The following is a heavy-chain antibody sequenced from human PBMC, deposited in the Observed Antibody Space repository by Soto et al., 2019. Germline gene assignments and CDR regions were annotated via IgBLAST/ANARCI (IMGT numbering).Heavy chain of an antibody. CDR2: ISSSSSTI. CDR1: GFTFSTYS. J-gene: IGHJ3*02. V-gene: IGHV3-48*01. CDR3: ATANTPYAFDM. Sequence: GGSLRLSCAASGFTFSTYSMNWVRQAPGKGLEWVSYISSSSSTIFYTDSVKGRFTVSRDNAKNSLYLQMSGLRVEDTAVYYCATANTPYAFDMWGQGTMVTVSS.